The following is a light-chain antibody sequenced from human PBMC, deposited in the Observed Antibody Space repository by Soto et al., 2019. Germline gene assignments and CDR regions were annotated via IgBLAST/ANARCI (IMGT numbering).Light chain of an antibody. J-gene: IGKJ4*02. CDR1: QSISSD. V-gene: IGKV3-11*01. CDR2: ESS. Sequence: EIVLTQSPATLSLSPGERATLSCRASQSISSDLGWYQQKPGQAPRLLIYESSNRVTGLPVRFSGSGSGTDFTLTISSLQTEDFAVYYCQQRTNRISFGGGTRVEIK. CDR3: QQRTNRIS.